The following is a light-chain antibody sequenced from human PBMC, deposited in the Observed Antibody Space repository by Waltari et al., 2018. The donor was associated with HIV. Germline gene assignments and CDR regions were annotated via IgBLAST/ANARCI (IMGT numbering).Light chain of an antibody. CDR1: QGISNY. V-gene: IGKV1-27*01. CDR2: AAS. CDR3: QKYDSAPRT. Sequence: RVTITCRASQGISNYLAWYQQKPGKIPKLLIYAASSLHSGVPSRFSGSGSATDFTLTIDGLQPEDVATYYCQKYDSAPRTFGQGTKVEI. J-gene: IGKJ1*01.